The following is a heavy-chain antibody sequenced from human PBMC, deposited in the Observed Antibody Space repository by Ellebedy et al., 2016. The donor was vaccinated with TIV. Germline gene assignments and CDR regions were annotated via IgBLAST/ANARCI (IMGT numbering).Heavy chain of an antibody. CDR3: ATREWVDPMDV. CDR2: INTGNGNT. CDR1: GFTFTTYG. D-gene: IGHD3-3*01. V-gene: IGHV1-3*04. J-gene: IGHJ6*02. Sequence: ASVKVSXKTSGFTFTTYGFSWVRQAPGQGPEWMGWINTGNGNTKYSQTFQGRVTITSDTSATTAYMELSSLRSEDTATYYCATREWVDPMDVWGQGTTVTVSS.